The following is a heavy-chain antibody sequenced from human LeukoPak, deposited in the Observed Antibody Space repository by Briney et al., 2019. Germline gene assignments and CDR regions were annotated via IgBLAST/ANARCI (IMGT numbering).Heavy chain of an antibody. Sequence: PGGSLRLSCAASGFTVSSNFMSWVRQAPRKGLEWVSVLYTGGTTYYADSVKGRFTISRDNSKNTLYLQMNSLRAEDTAVYYCARDLYCGGDCYAFDYRGQGTLVTVSS. CDR3: ARDLYCGGDCYAFDY. J-gene: IGHJ4*02. V-gene: IGHV3-66*01. CDR1: GFTVSSNF. CDR2: LYTGGTT. D-gene: IGHD2-21*02.